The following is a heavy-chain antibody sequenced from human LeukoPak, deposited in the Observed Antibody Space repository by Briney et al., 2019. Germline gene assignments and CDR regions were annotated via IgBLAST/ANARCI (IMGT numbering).Heavy chain of an antibody. D-gene: IGHD6-19*01. V-gene: IGHV4-39*01. CDR1: GVSISSSSYY. Sequence: PSETLSLTCTVSGVSISSSSYYWGWIRQPPGKGLEWIGSIYYSGSTYYNPSLKGRVTISVDTSKNQFSLKLSSVTAADTAVYYCARWCIAVAGTAADYWGQGTLVTVSS. J-gene: IGHJ4*02. CDR3: ARWCIAVAGTAADY. CDR2: IYYSGST.